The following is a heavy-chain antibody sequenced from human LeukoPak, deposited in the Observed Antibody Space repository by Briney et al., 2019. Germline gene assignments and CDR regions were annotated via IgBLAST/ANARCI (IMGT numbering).Heavy chain of an antibody. CDR2: IIPIFGTA. J-gene: IGHJ4*02. CDR3: ARGDGYNYSPLGY. CDR1: GGTFSSYA. D-gene: IGHD5-24*01. Sequence: ASVKVSCKASGGTFSSYAISWVRQAPGQGLEWMGGIIPIFGTANYAQKFQGRVTNTTDESTSTAYMELSSLRSEDTAVYYCARGDGYNYSPLGYWGQGTLVTVSS. V-gene: IGHV1-69*05.